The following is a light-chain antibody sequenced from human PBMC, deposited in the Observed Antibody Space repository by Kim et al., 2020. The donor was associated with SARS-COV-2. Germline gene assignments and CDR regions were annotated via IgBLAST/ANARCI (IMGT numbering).Light chain of an antibody. V-gene: IGLV1-47*01. CDR3: AAWDDSLSGNWV. Sequence: ELTQPPSASGTPGQRVTISCSGSSSNIGSNYVYWYQQLPGTAPKLLIYRNNQRPSGVPDRFSGSKSGTSASLAISGLRSEDEADYYCAAWDDSLSGNWVFGGGTQLTVL. J-gene: IGLJ3*02. CDR2: RNN. CDR1: SSNIGSNY.